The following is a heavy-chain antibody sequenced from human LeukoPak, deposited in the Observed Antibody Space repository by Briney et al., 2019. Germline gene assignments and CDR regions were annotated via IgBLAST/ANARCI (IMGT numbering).Heavy chain of an antibody. CDR1: GFTFSDYY. D-gene: IGHD3-22*01. CDR3: ARRPYSDSSGRLSDV. CDR2: ISSSGSTI. V-gene: IGHV3-11*01. J-gene: IGHJ6*02. Sequence: GGSLRLSCAASGFTFSDYYMSWIRQAPGKGLEWISYISSSGSTIYYADSVKGRFTISRDNAKNSLYLQMNSLRAEDTAVYYCARRPYSDSSGRLSDVWGQGTTVTVSS.